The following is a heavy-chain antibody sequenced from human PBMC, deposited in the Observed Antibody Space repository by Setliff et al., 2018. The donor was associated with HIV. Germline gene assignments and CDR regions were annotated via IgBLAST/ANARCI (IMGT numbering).Heavy chain of an antibody. CDR2: ISATGTTV. CDR1: GFVFSDHS. Sequence: GGSLRLSCAASGFVFSDHSLHWVRQVPGEGLEWLSYISATGTTVSYADSVRGRFIISRDNSKNTVYLQMNSLRAEDTAEYYCAKELAASGLGYFDSWGRGILVTVSS. V-gene: IGHV3-48*01. CDR3: AKELAASGLGYFDS. D-gene: IGHD3-22*01. J-gene: IGHJ4*02.